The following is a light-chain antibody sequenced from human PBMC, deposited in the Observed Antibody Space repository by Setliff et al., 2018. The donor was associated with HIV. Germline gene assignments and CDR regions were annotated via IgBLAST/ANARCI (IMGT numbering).Light chain of an antibody. CDR3: SSYTSSSTYG. Sequence: QSALTQPASVSGSPGQSITISCTGTSGDVGGYNYVSWYQQHPGKAPKFMIYDVSKRPSGVSNRFSGSKSGNTASLTISGLQAEDEADYYCSSYTSSSTYGFGTGTKVTV. J-gene: IGLJ1*01. V-gene: IGLV2-14*01. CDR2: DVS. CDR1: SGDVGGYNY.